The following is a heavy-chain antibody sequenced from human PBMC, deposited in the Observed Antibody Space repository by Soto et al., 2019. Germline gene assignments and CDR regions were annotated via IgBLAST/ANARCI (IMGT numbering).Heavy chain of an antibody. CDR1: GLTISGKKY. D-gene: IGHD1-1*01. CDR3: ATWHEREHAYDV. J-gene: IGHJ3*01. CDR2: LYNVDGS. Sequence: DVQLVESGGGLIQPGESLRLSCAAFGLTISGKKYVAWVRQAPGKGLAWVSALYNVDGSFYADSVKGRFTTSSDSSKTTVYLQMNDLRPDDTAVYYCATWHEREHAYDVWGQGTTGTVSS. V-gene: IGHV3-53*01.